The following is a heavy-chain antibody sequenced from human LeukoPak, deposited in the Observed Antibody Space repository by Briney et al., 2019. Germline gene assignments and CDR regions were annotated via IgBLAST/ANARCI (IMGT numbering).Heavy chain of an antibody. V-gene: IGHV3-30*02. CDR2: IRYDGSNK. J-gene: IGHJ4*02. Sequence: PGGSLRLSCAASGFTFSSYGMPWVRQAPGKGLEWVAFIRYDGSNKYYADSVKGRFTISRDNSKNTLYLQMNSLRAEDTAVYYCAKDRIVVVPAALDYWGQGTLVTVSS. CDR3: AKDRIVVVPAALDY. D-gene: IGHD2-2*01. CDR1: GFTFSSYG.